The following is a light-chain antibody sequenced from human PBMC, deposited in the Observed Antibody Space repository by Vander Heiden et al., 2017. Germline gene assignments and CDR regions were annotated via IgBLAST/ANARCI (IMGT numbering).Light chain of an antibody. CDR2: SST. CDR1: SGSVSTTYY. V-gene: IGLV8-61*01. CDR3: VLDMGSGISV. Sequence: QTVVTQEPSFSVSPGGTVTLTCGLSSGSVSTTYYPRLHQQTPAQAQRMLLYSSTMRSAGVPDRFSVSIRGNKAALTITGAQADEESYYYCVLDMGSGISVFGGGTKLTVL. J-gene: IGLJ3*02.